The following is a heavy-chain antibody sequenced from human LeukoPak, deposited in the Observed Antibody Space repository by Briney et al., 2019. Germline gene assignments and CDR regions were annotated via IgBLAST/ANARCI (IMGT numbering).Heavy chain of an antibody. CDR1: GGTFSSYA. Sequence: SVKVSCKASGGTFSSYAISWMRQAPGQGLEWMGGIIPIFGTANYAQKFQGRVTITADESTSTAYMELSSLRSEDTAVYYCASNDERILEWLWMRAFDIWGQGTMGTVSS. D-gene: IGHD3-3*01. V-gene: IGHV1-69*13. J-gene: IGHJ3*02. CDR3: ASNDERILEWLWMRAFDI. CDR2: IIPIFGTA.